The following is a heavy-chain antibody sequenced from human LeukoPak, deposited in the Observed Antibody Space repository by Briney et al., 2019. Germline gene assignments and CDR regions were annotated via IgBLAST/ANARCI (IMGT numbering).Heavy chain of an antibody. D-gene: IGHD1-26*01. Sequence: GGSLRLSCAASGLTFSSYAMSWVRQAPGKGLEWVSAISGSGGSTYYADSVKGRFTISRDNSKNTLYLQMNSLRAEDTAVYYCAKGRVGVKYYFDYWGQGTLVTVSS. CDR3: AKGRVGVKYYFDY. CDR2: ISGSGGST. V-gene: IGHV3-23*01. CDR1: GLTFSSYA. J-gene: IGHJ4*02.